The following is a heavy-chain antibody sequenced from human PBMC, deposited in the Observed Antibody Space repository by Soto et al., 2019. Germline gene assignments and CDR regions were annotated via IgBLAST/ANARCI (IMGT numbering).Heavy chain of an antibody. CDR1: GGSFSGYY. CDR2: INHSGST. D-gene: IGHD6-25*01. J-gene: IGHJ5*02. CDR3: ARGRQRLPRGAS. V-gene: IGHV4-34*01. Sequence: QVQLQQWGAGLLKPSETLSLTCAVYGGSFSGYYWSWIRQPPGKGLEWIGEINHSGSTNYNPSLKKRVTIPVDTPENRFPRALRPVTAADTGVYYCARGRQRLPRGASWGQGTLVTGSS.